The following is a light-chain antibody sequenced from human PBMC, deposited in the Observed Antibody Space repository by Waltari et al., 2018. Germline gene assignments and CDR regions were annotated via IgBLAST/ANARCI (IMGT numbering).Light chain of an antibody. J-gene: IGKJ4*01. V-gene: IGKV3-11*01. Sequence: EIVLTQSPGTLSLSPGESATLSCRASAGVSTYLAWYQQKPGQAPRLLIYDASNRAAGIPARFVASGSETDFTLTITRLEPEDFAVYNCQERSNWPGGSFGGGTKVEIK. CDR3: QERSNWPGGS. CDR2: DAS. CDR1: AGVSTY.